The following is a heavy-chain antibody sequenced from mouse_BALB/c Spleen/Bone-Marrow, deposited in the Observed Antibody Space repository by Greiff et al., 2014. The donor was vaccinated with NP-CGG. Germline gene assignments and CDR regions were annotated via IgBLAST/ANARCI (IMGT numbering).Heavy chain of an antibody. CDR1: GYTFTDYE. CDR2: IDPETGGT. D-gene: IGHD1-1*01. J-gene: IGHJ3*01. Sequence: VKLMESGAELVRPGASVTLSCKASGYTFTDYEMHWVKQTPVHGLEWIGTIDPETGGTAYNQRFKGKAILTADKSSSTAYMGLRSLTSEDSAVYYCTREGYYGSSPAWFPYWGQGTLVTVSA. CDR3: TREGYYGSSPAWFPY. V-gene: IGHV1-15*01.